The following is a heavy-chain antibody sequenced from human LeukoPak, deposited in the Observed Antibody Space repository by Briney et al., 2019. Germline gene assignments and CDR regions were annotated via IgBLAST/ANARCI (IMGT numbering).Heavy chain of an antibody. CDR1: GFSLSTSGVG. D-gene: IGHD3/OR15-3a*01. CDR3: AHRLFWDWGSIDAFDI. V-gene: IGHV2-5*01. Sequence: SGPTLVKPTQTLTLTCTFSGFSLSTSGVGVGWIRQPPGKALEWLALIYWNDDKRYSPSLKSRLTITKDTSKNQVVLTMTNMDPVDAATYYCAHRLFWDWGSIDAFDIWGQGTMVTVSS. CDR2: IYWNDDK. J-gene: IGHJ3*02.